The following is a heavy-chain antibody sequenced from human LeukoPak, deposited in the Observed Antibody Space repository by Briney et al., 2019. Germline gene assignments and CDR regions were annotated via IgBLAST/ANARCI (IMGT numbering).Heavy chain of an antibody. CDR2: INHSGST. V-gene: IGHV4-34*01. CDR1: GGSFSGYY. CDR3: ARETSQKGAHYMDV. J-gene: IGHJ6*03. Sequence: NPSETLSLTCAVYGGSFSGYYWSWIRQPPGKGLEWIGEINHSGSTNYNPSLKSRVTISVDTSKNQFSLKLTSVTVADTAVYYCARETSQKGAHYMDVWGKGTTVTISS. D-gene: IGHD3-16*01.